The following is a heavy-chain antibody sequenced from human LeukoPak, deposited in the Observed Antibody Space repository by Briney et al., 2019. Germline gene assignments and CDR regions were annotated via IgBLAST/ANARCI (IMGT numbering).Heavy chain of an antibody. CDR2: INSDGSTT. D-gene: IGHD3-3*01. Sequence: GGSLRLSCAASGFTFSSYWMHWVRQAPGKGLVWVSRINSDGSTTSYADSVKGRFTISRDNAKNTLYLQMNSLRAEDTAIYYCARDERLLSFLKWGQGTLVTVSS. CDR3: ARDERLLSFLK. CDR1: GFTFSSYW. V-gene: IGHV3-74*01. J-gene: IGHJ4*02.